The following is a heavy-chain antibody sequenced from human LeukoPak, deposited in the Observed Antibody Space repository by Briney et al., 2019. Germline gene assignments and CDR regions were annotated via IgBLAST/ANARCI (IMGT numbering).Heavy chain of an antibody. CDR2: ISYDGSNN. D-gene: IGHD2-2*01. CDR3: ARGSFYCSSTSCLYYFDY. V-gene: IGHV3-30*04. Sequence: GGSLRLSCAASGFTFSSYAMHWVRQAPGKGLEWVAVISYDGSNNYYADSVKGRFTISRDNSKNTLYLQMNSLRAEDTAVYYCARGSFYCSSTSCLYYFDYWGQGTLVTVSS. J-gene: IGHJ4*02. CDR1: GFTFSSYA.